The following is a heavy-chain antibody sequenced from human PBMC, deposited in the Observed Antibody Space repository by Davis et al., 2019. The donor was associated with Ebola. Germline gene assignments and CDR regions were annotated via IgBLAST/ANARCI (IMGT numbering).Heavy chain of an antibody. J-gene: IGHJ4*02. V-gene: IGHV3-21*01. CDR3: ARAAPSIAVAGSFDY. D-gene: IGHD6-19*01. Sequence: GESLKISCAASGFTFSSYSMNWVRQAPGKGLEWVSSISSSSSYIYYADSVKGRFTISRDNAKNSLYLQMNSLRAEDTAVYYCARAAPSIAVAGSFDYWGQGTLVTVSS. CDR1: GFTFSSYS. CDR2: ISSSSSYI.